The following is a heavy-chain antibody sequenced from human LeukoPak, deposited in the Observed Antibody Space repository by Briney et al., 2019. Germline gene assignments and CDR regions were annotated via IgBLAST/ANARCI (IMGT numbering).Heavy chain of an antibody. CDR1: GFTFSSYA. J-gene: IGHJ4*02. V-gene: IGHV3-30-3*01. CDR3: ARVGDRYSSSWSYFDY. CDR2: ISYDGSNK. D-gene: IGHD6-13*01. Sequence: PGGSLRLSCAASGFTFSSYAMHWVRQAPGKGLEWVAVISYDGSNKYYADSVKGRFTISRDNSKNTLYLQMNSLRAEDTAVYYCARVGDRYSSSWSYFDYWGQGTLVTVSS.